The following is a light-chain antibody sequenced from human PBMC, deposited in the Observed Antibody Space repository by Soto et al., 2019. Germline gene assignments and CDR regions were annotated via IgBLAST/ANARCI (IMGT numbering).Light chain of an antibody. J-gene: IGKJ1*01. Sequence: IQLTQSPSSLSASVGDRVTITCRASQDITSYLAWYQQKPGKAPELPIYAASTLQSGVPSRFSGSGSGTDFTLTISSLQPEDFATYDCQQLNSYPRTFGQGTKVEIK. CDR1: QDITSY. V-gene: IGKV1-9*01. CDR2: AAS. CDR3: QQLNSYPRT.